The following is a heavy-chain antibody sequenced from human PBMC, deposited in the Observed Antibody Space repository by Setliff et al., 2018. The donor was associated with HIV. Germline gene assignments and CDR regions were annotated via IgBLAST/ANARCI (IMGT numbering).Heavy chain of an antibody. Sequence: SETLSLTCAVSGGSISSSNWWSWVRQSPGKGLEWIGEIYHSGSTNYNPSLKSRATISVDKSKNQFSLNLRSVTAADTAVYYCAREAQHSSSWSGRRVTWFDAWGQGTPVTVSS. CDR1: GGSISSSNW. J-gene: IGHJ5*02. CDR2: IYHSGST. V-gene: IGHV4-4*02. D-gene: IGHD6-13*01. CDR3: AREAQHSSSWSGRRVTWFDA.